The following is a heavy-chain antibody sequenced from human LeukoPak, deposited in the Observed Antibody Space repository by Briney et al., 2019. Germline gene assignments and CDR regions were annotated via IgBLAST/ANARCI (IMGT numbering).Heavy chain of an antibody. D-gene: IGHD6-13*01. V-gene: IGHV3-21*01. CDR1: GFTSSSYS. J-gene: IGHJ4*02. Sequence: GSLRLSCAASGFTSSSYSMNWVRQAPGKGLEWVSSISSSSSYIYYADSVKGRFAISRDNAKNSLYLQMNSLRAEDTAVYYCAREIAAAGINYFDYWGQGTLVTVSS. CDR3: AREIAAAGINYFDY. CDR2: ISSSSSYI.